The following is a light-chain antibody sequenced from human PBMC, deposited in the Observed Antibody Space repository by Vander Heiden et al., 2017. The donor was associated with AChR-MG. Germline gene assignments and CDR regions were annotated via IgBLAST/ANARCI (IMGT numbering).Light chain of an antibody. V-gene: IGKV1-NL1*01. CDR2: AAS. J-gene: IGKJ1*01. CDR3: QQYHTTLGK. Sequence: DIQMTQSPSSLSASVGDRVTITCRASQDINNYLAWYQQKPGKAPNLLLFAASRLESGVPSRFSGGGSGTEYTLTISSLQPEDFATYYCQQYHTTLGKVGQGTKVEIK. CDR1: QDINNY.